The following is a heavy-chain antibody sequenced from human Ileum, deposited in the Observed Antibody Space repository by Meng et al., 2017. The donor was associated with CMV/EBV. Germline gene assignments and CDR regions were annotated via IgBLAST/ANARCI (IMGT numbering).Heavy chain of an antibody. CDR2: YSGST. J-gene: IGHJ6*02. CDR1: GGSLSGSLSIYY. D-gene: IGHD3-10*01. V-gene: IGHV4-61*01. CDR3: ARVRPLTGSYYFYGMDV. Sequence: SETLSLTCSVSGGSLSGSLSIYYWSWSRQPPGKGLEWIGYSGSTDYNASLKSRVTISVDRSKNQFSLKLNSVTAADTAVYYCARVRPLTGSYYFYGMDVWGQETTVTVSS.